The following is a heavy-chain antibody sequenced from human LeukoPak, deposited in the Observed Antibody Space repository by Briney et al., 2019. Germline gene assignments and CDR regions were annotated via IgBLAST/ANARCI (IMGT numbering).Heavy chain of an antibody. Sequence: PGGSLRLSCAASGFTFDDYGMSWVRQAPGKGLEWVSGINWNGGSTGYADSVKGRFTISRDNAKSSLYLQMNSLRAEDTALYYCAREFPNCSGGSCYSVLDYWGQGTLVTVSS. J-gene: IGHJ4*02. D-gene: IGHD2-15*01. CDR1: GFTFDDYG. V-gene: IGHV3-20*04. CDR3: AREFPNCSGGSCYSVLDY. CDR2: INWNGGST.